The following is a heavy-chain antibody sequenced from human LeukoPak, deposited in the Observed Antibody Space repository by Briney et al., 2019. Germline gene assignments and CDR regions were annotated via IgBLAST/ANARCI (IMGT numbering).Heavy chain of an antibody. CDR3: ARDVRTLYAFDV. CDR1: GYSISSGYY. J-gene: IGHJ3*01. Sequence: PSEPLSLTCTVSGYSISSGYYWGWIRQRPGEGLGWIGTIFHSGNTYYNPSLKSRVTISVDTSKNQFSLMLSSVTAADTAVYYCARDVRTLYAFDVWGQGTLVTVSS. V-gene: IGHV4-38-2*02. CDR2: IFHSGNT.